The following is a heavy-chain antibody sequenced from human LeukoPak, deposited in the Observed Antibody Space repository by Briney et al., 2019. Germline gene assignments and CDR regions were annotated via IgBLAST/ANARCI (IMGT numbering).Heavy chain of an antibody. CDR1: GFTFSNYG. CDR3: ARQVDTAMAFDY. CDR2: ITSRSSYI. V-gene: IGHV3-21*04. D-gene: IGHD5-18*01. Sequence: GGSLRLSCAASGFTFSNYGMNWVRQAPGKGLEWVSSITSRSSYIYYADSMKGRFTISRDNAKNSLYLQMNSLRAEDTAVYYCARQVDTAMAFDYWGQGTLVTVSS. J-gene: IGHJ4*02.